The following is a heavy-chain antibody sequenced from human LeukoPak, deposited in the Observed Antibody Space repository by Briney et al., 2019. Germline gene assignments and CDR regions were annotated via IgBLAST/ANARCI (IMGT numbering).Heavy chain of an antibody. CDR1: GGTFSSYG. D-gene: IGHD5-18*01. J-gene: IGHJ4*02. CDR2: IIPIFGTA. CDR3: ARHEEAMVPDAAAY. V-gene: IGHV1-69*06. Sequence: SVTVSFKASGGTFSSYGISWVREAPGQGLEWMGGIIPIFGTANYSQKFQVRGTITADKTTSTAYMELSSLRSDDTALYYCARHEEAMVPDAAAYWGQGTLVTVSS.